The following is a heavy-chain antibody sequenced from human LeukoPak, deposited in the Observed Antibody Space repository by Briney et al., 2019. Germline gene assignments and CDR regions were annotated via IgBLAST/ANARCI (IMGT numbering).Heavy chain of an antibody. CDR1: GFTFSSYW. V-gene: IGHV3-7*01. CDR2: IKQDGSEK. Sequence: GGSLRLSCAASGFTFSSYWMSWVRRAPGKGLEWVANIKQDGSEKYYVDSVKGRFTISRDNAKNSLYLQMNSLRAEDTAVYYCARENTVTTLSPDYWGQGTLVTVSS. D-gene: IGHD4-11*01. CDR3: ARENTVTTLSPDY. J-gene: IGHJ4*02.